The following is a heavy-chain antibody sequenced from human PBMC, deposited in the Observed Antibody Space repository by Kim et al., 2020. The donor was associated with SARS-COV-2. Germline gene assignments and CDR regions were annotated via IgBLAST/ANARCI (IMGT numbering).Heavy chain of an antibody. CDR2: KSNTT. CDR3: ARGAIGDY. Sequence: KSNTTENAGSVKGKFTIPRDDSQNSLYLQMNSLKIDDTAVYYCARGAIGDYWGQGTLVTVSS. V-gene: IGHV3-72*01. D-gene: IGHD3-16*01. J-gene: IGHJ4*02.